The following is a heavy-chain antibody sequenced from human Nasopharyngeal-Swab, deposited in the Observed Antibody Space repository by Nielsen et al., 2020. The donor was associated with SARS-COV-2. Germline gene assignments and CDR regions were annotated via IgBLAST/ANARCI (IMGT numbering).Heavy chain of an antibody. Sequence: SETLSLTCTVSGGSISSYKYYWGWIRQPPGKGLEWIGSIFYSGSTYYNPSLKSRVTVSVDTSKNQFSLNLTSVTAADTAVYYCAREYRHLVGSVPYYYYGMDVWGQGTTVTVFS. V-gene: IGHV4-39*07. CDR1: GGSISSYKYY. J-gene: IGHJ6*02. CDR3: AREYRHLVGSVPYYYYGMDV. CDR2: IFYSGST. D-gene: IGHD6-6*01.